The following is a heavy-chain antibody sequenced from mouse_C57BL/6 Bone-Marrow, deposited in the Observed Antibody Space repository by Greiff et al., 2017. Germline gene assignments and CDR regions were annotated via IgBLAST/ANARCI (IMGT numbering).Heavy chain of an antibody. D-gene: IGHD2-4*01. Sequence: EVQLQQSGAELVRPGASVKLSCTASGFNIKDDYMHWVKQRPEQGLEWIGWVDPENGDTEYASKFQGKATITADTSSNTAYLQLSSLTSEDTAVYYCTFYDYDAWFADWGQGTLVTVSA. J-gene: IGHJ3*01. CDR2: VDPENGDT. CDR3: TFYDYDAWFAD. CDR1: GFNIKDDY. V-gene: IGHV14-4*01.